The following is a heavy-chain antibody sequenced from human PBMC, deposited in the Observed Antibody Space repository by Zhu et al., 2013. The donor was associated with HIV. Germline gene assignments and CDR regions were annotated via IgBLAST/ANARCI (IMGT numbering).Heavy chain of an antibody. J-gene: IGHJ3*02. CDR3: ARGEANWGPKVGLDI. Sequence: SVKVSCKASGYTFTGYYIHWVRQAPGQGLEWMGWINPNSGGTNYAQKFQGRVTTTRDTSISTAYMELIRLRSDDTAVYYCARGEANWGPKVGLDIWGQGTMVTVSS. V-gene: IGHV1-2*02. D-gene: IGHD7-27*01. CDR2: INPNSGGT. CDR1: GYTFTGYY.